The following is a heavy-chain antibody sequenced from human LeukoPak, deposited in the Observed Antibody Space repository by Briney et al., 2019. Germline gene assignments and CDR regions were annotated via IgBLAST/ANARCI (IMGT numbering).Heavy chain of an antibody. Sequence: PGGSLRLSCAASGFTFNNYNMNWVRQAPGKGLEWVSSIRSSTTYVYYADSVRGRFTISRDNAKNSLYLQMNSLRAEDTAVYYCARDSLTMIVGRQKRGLDYWGQGTLVTVSS. CDR2: IRSSTTYV. CDR1: GFTFNNYN. D-gene: IGHD3-22*01. J-gene: IGHJ4*02. V-gene: IGHV3-21*01. CDR3: ARDSLTMIVGRQKRGLDY.